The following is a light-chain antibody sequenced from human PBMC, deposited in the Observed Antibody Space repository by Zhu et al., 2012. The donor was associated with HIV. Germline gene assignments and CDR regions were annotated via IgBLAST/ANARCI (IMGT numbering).Light chain of an antibody. J-gene: IGKJ1*01. CDR2: GAS. Sequence: EFVMTQSPATLSVSPGETAALSCRASQGVSNSLAWYQHKPGRPPRLLIYGASTRATGVPARFSGTGSGTEFTLTISSIQSEDFAIYYCQQYNNWPSRAFGQGTKVEI. V-gene: IGKV3-15*01. CDR3: QQYNNWPSRA. CDR1: QGVSNS.